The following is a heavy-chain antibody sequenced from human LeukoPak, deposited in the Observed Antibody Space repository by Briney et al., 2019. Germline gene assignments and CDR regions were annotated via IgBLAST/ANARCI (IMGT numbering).Heavy chain of an antibody. J-gene: IGHJ3*02. D-gene: IGHD4-17*01. CDR1: GFTFSSYG. CDR2: IWYDGSNK. Sequence: GGSLRLSCAASGFTFSSYGMHWVRQAPGKGLEWVAVIWYDGSNKYYADSVKGRFTISRDNSKNTLYLQMNSLRAEDTAVYYCARDAPYGDYSVGAFDIWGQGTMVTVSS. V-gene: IGHV3-33*01. CDR3: ARDAPYGDYSVGAFDI.